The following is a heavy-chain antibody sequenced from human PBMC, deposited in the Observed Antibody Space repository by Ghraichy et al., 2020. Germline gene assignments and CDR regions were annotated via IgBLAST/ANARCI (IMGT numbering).Heavy chain of an antibody. Sequence: GGSLRLSCAASGFTVSSYWMSWVRQAPGKGLEWVANIKQDGREKYYVDSVKGRFTISRDNAKNSLYLQMNSLRAEDTAVYYCARVWSSGYSYYYYYMDVWGKGTTVTVSS. CDR3: ARVWSSGYSYYYYYMDV. D-gene: IGHD3-22*01. CDR1: GFTVSSYW. J-gene: IGHJ6*03. CDR2: IKQDGREK. V-gene: IGHV3-7*03.